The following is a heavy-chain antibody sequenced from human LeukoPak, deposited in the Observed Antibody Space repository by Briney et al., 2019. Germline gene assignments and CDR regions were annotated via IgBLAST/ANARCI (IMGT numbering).Heavy chain of an antibody. CDR3: ARDGAVIGSYNWFDP. Sequence: ASVKVSCKASGYTFTGYYMHWVRQAPGQGLEWMGWINPNSGGTNYAQKFQGRVTMTRDTSINTAYMEVRSLTSDDSAVYYCARDGAVIGSYNWFDPWGQGTLVTVSS. J-gene: IGHJ5*02. D-gene: IGHD2-21*01. CDR1: GYTFTGYY. V-gene: IGHV1-2*02. CDR2: INPNSGGT.